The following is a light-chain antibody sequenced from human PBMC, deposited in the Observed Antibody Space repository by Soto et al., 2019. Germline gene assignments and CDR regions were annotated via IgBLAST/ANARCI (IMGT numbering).Light chain of an antibody. Sequence: ETVLTQSPGTLSLSPGERATLSCRASQIISSSYLAWYQQKPGQAPRLLIYGASSKATGIPDRFSGSRSGTDFALSISRVEPEDFAVYYCQQYGNSPYTFGQGTNLEIK. CDR1: QIISSSY. CDR2: GAS. J-gene: IGKJ2*01. CDR3: QQYGNSPYT. V-gene: IGKV3-20*01.